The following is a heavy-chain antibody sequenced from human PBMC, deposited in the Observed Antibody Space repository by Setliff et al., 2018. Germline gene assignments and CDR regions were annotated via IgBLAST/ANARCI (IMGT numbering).Heavy chain of an antibody. CDR3: AKDAYDSSGYGGHYFDY. Sequence: GGSLRLSCAASGFTFNMYGMHWVRQAPGKGLEWVAFTRLDGNSKYYADSVKGRSTISRDNSKNTLYLQMSSLRAEDSAIYYCAKDAYDSSGYGGHYFDYWGQGALVTVSS. J-gene: IGHJ4*02. D-gene: IGHD3-22*01. CDR1: GFTFNMYG. V-gene: IGHV3-30*02. CDR2: TRLDGNSK.